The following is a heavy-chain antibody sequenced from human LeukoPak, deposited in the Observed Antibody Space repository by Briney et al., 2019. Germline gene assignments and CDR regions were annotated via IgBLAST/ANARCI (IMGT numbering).Heavy chain of an antibody. D-gene: IGHD6-19*01. V-gene: IGHV4-31*02. Sequence: YTGTTYYNPSLKSRVIISVDRSKNQFSLKLSSVTAADTAVYYCARVYLYSSGWSKFDYWGQGTLVTVSS. CDR3: ARVYLYSSGWSKFDY. CDR2: YTGTT. J-gene: IGHJ4*02.